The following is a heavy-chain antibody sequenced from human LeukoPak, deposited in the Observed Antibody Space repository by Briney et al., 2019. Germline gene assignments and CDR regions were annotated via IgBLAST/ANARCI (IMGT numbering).Heavy chain of an antibody. Sequence: GGSLRLSCAASGFTFSSYSMNWVRQAPGKGLEWVSSISSSSSYIYYADSVKGRFTISRDNAKNSLFLQMNSLRAEDTAVYYCARSGVVVATLERGVANWFDPWGQGTLVTVSS. D-gene: IGHD2-15*01. CDR2: ISSSSSYI. J-gene: IGHJ5*02. CDR3: ARSGVVVATLERGVANWFDP. CDR1: GFTFSSYS. V-gene: IGHV3-21*01.